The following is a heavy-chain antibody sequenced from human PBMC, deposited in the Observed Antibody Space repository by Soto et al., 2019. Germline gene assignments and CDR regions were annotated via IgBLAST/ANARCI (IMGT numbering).Heavy chain of an antibody. CDR1: GYTFTNHG. CDR2: VSGYNDKT. CDR3: ARDFYPVAYFFDY. D-gene: IGHD2-21*01. Sequence: ASVKVSCKASGYTFTNHGISWVRQAPGQGLEWVGWVSGYNDKTKSAQKFQGRVTMTTDTSTSPAYMELRSLRSDDTAVYYCARDFYPVAYFFDYWGQGTLVTVS. V-gene: IGHV1-18*04. J-gene: IGHJ4*02.